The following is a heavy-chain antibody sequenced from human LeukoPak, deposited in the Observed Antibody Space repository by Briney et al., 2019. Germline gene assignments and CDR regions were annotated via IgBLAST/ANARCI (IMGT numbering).Heavy chain of an antibody. V-gene: IGHV1-69*04. J-gene: IGHJ4*02. CDR2: IIPILGIA. CDR1: GGTFSSYA. CDR3: ARDVGRYYDSSGYYFHY. Sequence: ASVKVSCKASGGTFSSYAINWVRQAPGQGLEWMGRIIPILGIANYAQKFQGRVTITADKSTSTAYMELSSLRSEDTAVYYCARDVGRYYDSSGYYFHYWGQGTLVTVSS. D-gene: IGHD3-22*01.